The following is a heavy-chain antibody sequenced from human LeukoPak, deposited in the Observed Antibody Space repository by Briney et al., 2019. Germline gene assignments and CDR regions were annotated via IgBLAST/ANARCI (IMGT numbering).Heavy chain of an antibody. CDR2: IYTSGST. CDR1: GGSISSYY. V-gene: IGHV4-4*09. D-gene: IGHD3-22*01. Sequence: PSETLSLTCTVSGGSISSYYWSWIRQPPGKGLEWIGFIYTSGSTNYNPSLKSRVTISVDTSKNQFSLKLSSVTAADTAVYYCARLGHYDSRLDYWGQGTLVTVSS. CDR3: ARLGHYDSRLDY. J-gene: IGHJ4*02.